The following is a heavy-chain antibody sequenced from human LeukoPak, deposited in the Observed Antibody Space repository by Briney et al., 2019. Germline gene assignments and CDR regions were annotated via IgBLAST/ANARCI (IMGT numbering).Heavy chain of an antibody. J-gene: IGHJ4*02. CDR2: IYYSGST. V-gene: IGHV4-39*07. D-gene: IGHD2-2*01. CDR1: GGSISSSSYY. CDR3: ARDSAGYCSSTSCYPFHY. Sequence: SETLSLTRTVSGGSISSSSYYWGWIRQPPGKGLEWIGSIYYSGSTYYNPSLKSRVTISVDTSKNQLSLKLSSVTAADTAVYYCARDSAGYCSSTSCYPFHYWGQGTLVTVSS.